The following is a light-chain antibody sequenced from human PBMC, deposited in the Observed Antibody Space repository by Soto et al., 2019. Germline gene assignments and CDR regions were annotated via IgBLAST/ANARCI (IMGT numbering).Light chain of an antibody. CDR1: QSVSNY. Sequence: EIVLTQSPATLSLTPGERATLSCRASQSVSNYLAWYQQKPGQAPRLLIYDASNRATGIPARFSGSGSGTDFTLTISSLEPEDFAVYYCQQRSNWPPSTFGQGTRLEIK. CDR2: DAS. V-gene: IGKV3-11*01. J-gene: IGKJ5*01. CDR3: QQRSNWPPST.